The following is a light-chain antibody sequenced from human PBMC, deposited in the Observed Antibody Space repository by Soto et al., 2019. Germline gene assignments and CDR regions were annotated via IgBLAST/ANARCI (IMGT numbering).Light chain of an antibody. CDR2: AAS. Sequence: DIQMTQSPSSLSASVGDRVTISCRASQGISNYLAWYQQKPGKVPKLLIYAASTLQSGVPSRFSSSGSWTEFTLTISSLQPEDVATEYCQKHNSVSRTFGQGTKVEIK. V-gene: IGKV1-27*01. CDR3: QKHNSVSRT. CDR1: QGISNY. J-gene: IGKJ1*01.